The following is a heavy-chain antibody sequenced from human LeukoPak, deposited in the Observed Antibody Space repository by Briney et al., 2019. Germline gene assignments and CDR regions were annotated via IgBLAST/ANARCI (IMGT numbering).Heavy chain of an antibody. CDR2: IYSGGST. CDR3: ARGGYSYGFVFDY. Sequence: GGSLRLSCAASGFTVSSNYMSWVRQAPGKGLEWVSVIYSGGSTYYTDSVKGRFTISRDNSKNTLYLQMNSLRAEDTAVYYCARGGYSYGFVFDYWGQGTLVTVSS. J-gene: IGHJ4*02. D-gene: IGHD5-18*01. V-gene: IGHV3-53*01. CDR1: GFTVSSNY.